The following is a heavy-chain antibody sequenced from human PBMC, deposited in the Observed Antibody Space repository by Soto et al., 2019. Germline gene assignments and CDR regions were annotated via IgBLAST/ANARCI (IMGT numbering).Heavy chain of an antibody. CDR3: ARDDVVVVPAAIRPYYYYGMDV. V-gene: IGHV3-7*01. CDR2: IKQDGSEK. J-gene: IGHJ6*02. CDR1: GFTFSSYW. Sequence: EVQLVESGGGLVQPGGSLRLSCAASGFTFSSYWMSWVRQAPGKGLECVANIKQDGSEKYYVDSVKGRFTISRDNAKNSLYLQMNSLRAEDTAVYYCARDDVVVVPAAIRPYYYYGMDVWGQGTTVTVSS. D-gene: IGHD2-2*02.